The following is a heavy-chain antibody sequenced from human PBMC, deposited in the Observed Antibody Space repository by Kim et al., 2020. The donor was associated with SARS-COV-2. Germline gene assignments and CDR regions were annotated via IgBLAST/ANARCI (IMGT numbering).Heavy chain of an antibody. CDR2: ISYDGSNK. CDR3: AKKRRRLYYYYGMDV. Sequence: GGSLRLSCAASGFTFSSYGMHWVRQAPGKGLEWVAVISYDGSNKYYADSVKGRFTISRDNSKNTLYLQMNSLRAEDTAVYYCAKKRRRLYYYYGMDVWGQGTTVTVSS. V-gene: IGHV3-30*18. CDR1: GFTFSSYG. J-gene: IGHJ6*02.